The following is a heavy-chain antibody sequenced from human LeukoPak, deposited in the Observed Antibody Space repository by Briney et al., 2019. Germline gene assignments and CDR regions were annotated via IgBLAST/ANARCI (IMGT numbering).Heavy chain of an antibody. Sequence: GGSLRLSCAASGFTFSSYEMSWVRQAPGKGLEWVSYISSSGSTIYYADSVKGRFTISRDNAKNSLYLQMNSLRAEDTAVYYCAKGYYESSGYYRGYYDYWGQGTLVTVSS. V-gene: IGHV3-48*03. CDR2: ISSSGSTI. CDR1: GFTFSSYE. D-gene: IGHD3-22*01. J-gene: IGHJ4*02. CDR3: AKGYYESSGYYRGYYDY.